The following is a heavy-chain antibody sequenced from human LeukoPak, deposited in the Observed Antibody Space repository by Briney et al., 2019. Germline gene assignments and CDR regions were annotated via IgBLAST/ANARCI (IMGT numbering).Heavy chain of an antibody. D-gene: IGHD3-22*01. V-gene: IGHV3-64*01. CDR3: ARGSRNYYDSSGYYYY. J-gene: IGHJ4*02. CDR1: GFTFSSYA. Sequence: GGSLRLSCAASGFTFSSYAMHWVRQAPGKGLEYVSAISSNGGSTYYANSVKGRFTISRDNSKNTLYLQMGSLRAEDMSVYYCARGSRNYYDSSGYYYYWGQGTLVTVSS. CDR2: ISSNGGST.